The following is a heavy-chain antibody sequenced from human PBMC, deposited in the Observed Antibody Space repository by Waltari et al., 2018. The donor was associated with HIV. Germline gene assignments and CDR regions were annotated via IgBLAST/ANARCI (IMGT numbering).Heavy chain of an antibody. CDR2: IWSDGYDK. CDR3: VKERGPFNGFDI. D-gene: IGHD3-16*01. CDR1: GFTFHGYG. Sequence: QVYLMESGGGVVQPGGALKLSCAASGFTFHGYGMHWVRQAPGKGLEWVAVIWSDGYDKFYADSVRGRFTFSRDNSKYTLSLQMNSLRAEDTALYYCVKERGPFNGFDIWGQGTMVTVSS. J-gene: IGHJ3*02. V-gene: IGHV3-33*06.